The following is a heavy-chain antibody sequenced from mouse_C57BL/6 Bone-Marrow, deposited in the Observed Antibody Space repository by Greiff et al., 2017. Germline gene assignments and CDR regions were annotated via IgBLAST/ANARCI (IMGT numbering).Heavy chain of an antibody. Sequence: VQLQQPGAELVRPGSSVKLSCKASGYTFTSYWMDWVKQRPGQGLEWIGNIYPSDSETHYNQKFKDKATLTVDKSSSTAYMQLSSLTSEDAAVYYWARVEIYYGNRYWYFDVWGTGTTVTVSS. CDR1: GYTFTSYW. V-gene: IGHV1-61*01. CDR2: IYPSDSET. J-gene: IGHJ1*03. CDR3: ARVEIYYGNRYWYFDV. D-gene: IGHD2-1*01.